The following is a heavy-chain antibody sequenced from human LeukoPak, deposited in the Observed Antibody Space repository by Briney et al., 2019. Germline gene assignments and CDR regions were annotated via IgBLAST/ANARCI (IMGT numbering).Heavy chain of an antibody. V-gene: IGHV3-7*01. D-gene: IGHD1-7*01. CDR2: IKQDGSEK. CDR3: AREDDWNYEDF. CDR1: GFTFSNYW. Sequence: GGSLRPSCAASGFTFSNYWMSWVRQAPGKGLEWVANIKQDGSEKYYVNSLKGRFTISRDNAKNSLYLQMNSLRAEDTAIYFCAREDDWNYEDFWGQGTLVTVSS. J-gene: IGHJ4*02.